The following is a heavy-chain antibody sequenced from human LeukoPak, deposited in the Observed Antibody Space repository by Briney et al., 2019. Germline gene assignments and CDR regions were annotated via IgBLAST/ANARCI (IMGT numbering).Heavy chain of an antibody. CDR1: GFTYTDEY. V-gene: IGHV1-2*02. CDR3: ARDPKPQLLLDY. Sequence: ASVKVSCKSSGFTYTDEYLHWVRQAPGQGLEWMGWINPYSGAINYAQKFQGRVTLTRDTSISTAYMELSRLTSGDTAVYYCARDPKPQLLLDYWGRGPLVTVSS. D-gene: IGHD2-2*01. CDR2: INPYSGAI. J-gene: IGHJ4*02.